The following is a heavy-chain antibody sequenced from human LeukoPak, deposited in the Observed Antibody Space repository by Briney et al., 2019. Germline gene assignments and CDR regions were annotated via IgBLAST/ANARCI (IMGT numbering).Heavy chain of an antibody. D-gene: IGHD2-15*01. CDR2: ISSSSSYV. CDR3: ARASCSGGSCQYYFDY. J-gene: IGHJ4*02. CDR1: GFTFSSYS. Sequence: GGSLRLSCAASGFTFSSYSMNWVRQAPGKGLEWVSSISSSSSYVYYADSVKGRFTISRDNAKNSLYLQMSSLRAEDTAVYYCARASCSGGSCQYYFDYWGQGTLVTVSS. V-gene: IGHV3-21*01.